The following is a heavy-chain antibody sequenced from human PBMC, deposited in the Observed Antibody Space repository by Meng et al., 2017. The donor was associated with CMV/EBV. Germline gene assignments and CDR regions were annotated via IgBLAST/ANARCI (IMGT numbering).Heavy chain of an antibody. D-gene: IGHD2-2*01. CDR2: ISSSSSYI. Sequence: GESLKISCAASGFTFSSYSMNWVRQAPGKGLEWVSSISSSSSYIYYADSVKGRFTISRDNAKNSLHLQMNSLRAEDTAVYFCARSGVFGCSSTSCYDLDAFDIWGQGTMVTVSS. CDR3: ARSGVFGCSSTSCYDLDAFDI. J-gene: IGHJ3*02. V-gene: IGHV3-21*06. CDR1: GFTFSSYS.